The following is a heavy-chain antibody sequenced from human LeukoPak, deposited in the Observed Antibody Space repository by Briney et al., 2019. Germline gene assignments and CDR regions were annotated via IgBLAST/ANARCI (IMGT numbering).Heavy chain of an antibody. CDR1: GGSISSYY. J-gene: IGHJ3*02. V-gene: IGHV4-59*08. CDR3: ARHEGYDFWSGADDAFDI. CDR2: IYYSGST. D-gene: IGHD3-3*01. Sequence: SETLSLTCTVSGGSISSYYWRWIRQPPGKGLEWIGYIYYSGSTNYNPSLKSRVTISVDTSKNQFSLKLSSVTAADTAVYYCARHEGYDFWSGADDAFDIWGQGTMVTVSS.